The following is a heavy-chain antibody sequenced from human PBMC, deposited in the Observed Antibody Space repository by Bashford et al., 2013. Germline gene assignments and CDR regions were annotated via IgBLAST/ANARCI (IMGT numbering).Heavy chain of an antibody. D-gene: IGHD3-22*01. V-gene: IGHV1-2*02. CDR2: INPKSGDT. CDR3: ARARPFDDSGYYSHVAFDT. CDR1: GYTLSGYS. J-gene: IGHJ3*02. Sequence: ASVKVSCQASGYTLSGYSMHWVRQAPGQGLEWMGWINPKSGDTHFAQKFQGRVTMTMNSSVSTAYMDLTRLTSDDTAIYYCARARPFDDSGYYSHVAFDTWGQGTMVTVSS.